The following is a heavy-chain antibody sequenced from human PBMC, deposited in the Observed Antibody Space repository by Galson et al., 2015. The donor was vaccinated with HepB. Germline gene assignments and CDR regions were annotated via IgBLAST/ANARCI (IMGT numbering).Heavy chain of an antibody. V-gene: IGHV3-30*18. D-gene: IGHD2-2*01. CDR2: ISCDGSNK. CDR3: AKDLRRYCSSTSCYGMDV. Sequence: SLRLSCAASGFTFSSYGMHWVRQAPGKGLEWVAVISCDGSNKYYADSVKGRFTISRDNPRNTLYLQMNSLRAEDTAVYYCAKDLRRYCSSTSCYGMDVWGQGTTVTVSS. CDR1: GFTFSSYG. J-gene: IGHJ6*02.